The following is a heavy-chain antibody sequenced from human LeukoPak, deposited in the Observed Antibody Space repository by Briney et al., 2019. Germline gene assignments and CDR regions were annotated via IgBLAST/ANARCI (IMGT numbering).Heavy chain of an antibody. CDR3: AKERTPNYYGSGLDY. CDR2: ISGSGGSV. D-gene: IGHD3-10*01. CDR1: GFTFSNYA. Sequence: GGSLRLSCAASGFTFSNYAMTWVRQAPGEGLQWVSAISGSGGSVYYADSVKGRLTISRDNSKNTLHLRMNSLSADDTALYYCAKERTPNYYGSGLDYWGQGTLVSVSS. J-gene: IGHJ4*02. V-gene: IGHV3-23*01.